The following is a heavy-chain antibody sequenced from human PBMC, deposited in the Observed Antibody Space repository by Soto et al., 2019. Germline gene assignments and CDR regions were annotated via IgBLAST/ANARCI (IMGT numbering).Heavy chain of an antibody. CDR1: GGSISSGDYY. J-gene: IGHJ6*02. D-gene: IGHD2-2*01. V-gene: IGHV4-30-4*01. CDR3: ARGRASYYYYYGMDV. Sequence: SETLSLTCTVSGGSISSGDYYWSWIRQPPGKGLEWIGYIYYSGSTYYNPSLKSRVTISVDTSKNQFSLKLSSVTAADTAVYYCARGRASYYYYYGMDVWGQGTTVTVSS. CDR2: IYYSGST.